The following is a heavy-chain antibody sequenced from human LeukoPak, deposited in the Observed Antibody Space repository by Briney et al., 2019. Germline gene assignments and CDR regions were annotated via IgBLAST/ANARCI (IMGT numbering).Heavy chain of an antibody. V-gene: IGHV3-30*01. D-gene: IGHD6-13*01. Sequence: GGSLRLSCAASGFTFSSYAMHWVRQAPGKGLEWVAVISYDGSNKYYADSVKGRFTISRDNSKNTLYLQMNSLRAEDTAVYYCARAATSYSSSWSNDAFDIWGQGTMVTVSS. CDR1: GFTFSSYA. J-gene: IGHJ3*02. CDR2: ISYDGSNK. CDR3: ARAATSYSSSWSNDAFDI.